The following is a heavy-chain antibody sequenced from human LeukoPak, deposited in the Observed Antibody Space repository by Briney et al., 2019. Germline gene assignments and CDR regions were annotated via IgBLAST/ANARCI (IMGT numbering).Heavy chain of an antibody. CDR3: TTEEVVVILSDAFDI. CDR2: IKSKTDGGTT. D-gene: IGHD3-22*01. CDR1: GFTFSNAW. J-gene: IGHJ3*02. Sequence: GSLRLSCAASGFTFSNAWMSWVRQAPGKGLEWVGRIKSKTDGGTTDYAAPVKGRFTISRDDSKNTLYLQMNSLKTEDTAVYYCTTEEVVVILSDAFDIWGQGTMVTVSS. V-gene: IGHV3-15*01.